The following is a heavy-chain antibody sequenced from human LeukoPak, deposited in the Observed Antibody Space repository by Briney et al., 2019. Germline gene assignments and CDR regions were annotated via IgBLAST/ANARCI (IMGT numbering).Heavy chain of an antibody. V-gene: IGHV4-34*01. D-gene: IGHD2-15*01. CDR3: ARDRYCSGGSCTHDAFDI. Sequence: PSETLSLTSAVYGGSFSGYYWSWNRQPPGKWLEWIGEINHSGSTNYNPSLKSRVTISVDTSKNQFSLKLSSVTAADTAVYYCARDRYCSGGSCTHDAFDIWGQGTMVTVSS. CDR1: GGSFSGYY. J-gene: IGHJ3*02. CDR2: INHSGST.